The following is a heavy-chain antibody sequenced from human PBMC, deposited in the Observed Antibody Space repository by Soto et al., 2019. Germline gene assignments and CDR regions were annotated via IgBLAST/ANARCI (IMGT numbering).Heavy chain of an antibody. CDR2: LSTYNGNT. Sequence: QVQLVQSGAEVTKPGASLTVSCKASGYTFTSYGVSWVRQAPGQGPEWMGWLSTYNGNTNNAQKLQGRLTMTTDTSTSTAYMELRSLRSDETAVYYCARDGDYSDSSSYPSLDYWGQGTLVTVSS. J-gene: IGHJ4*02. CDR1: GYTFTSYG. V-gene: IGHV1-18*01. D-gene: IGHD3-22*01. CDR3: ARDGDYSDSSSYPSLDY.